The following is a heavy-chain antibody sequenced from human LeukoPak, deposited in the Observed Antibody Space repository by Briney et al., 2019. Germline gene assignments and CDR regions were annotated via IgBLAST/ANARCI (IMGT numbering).Heavy chain of an antibody. V-gene: IGHV3-74*01. CDR1: GFTFSKYW. D-gene: IGHD6-19*01. CDR2: INTDGTVT. CDR3: ATKQWLAPPPDS. Sequence: GGSLRLSFAPSGFTFSKYWMPWVRQAPGKGLESVSRINTDGTVTTYADSVKGRFTVSGDNADNTMFLQMNSVRDEDTAVYYCATKQWLAPPPDSWGQGTPVTVSS. J-gene: IGHJ4*02.